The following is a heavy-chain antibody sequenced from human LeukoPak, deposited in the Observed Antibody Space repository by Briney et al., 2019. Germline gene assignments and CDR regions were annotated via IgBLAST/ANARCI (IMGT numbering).Heavy chain of an antibody. CDR1: GFTFSTYW. Sequence: PGGSLRLSCVASGFTFSTYWMSWVRQVPGMGLEWVANIKQDGSHIYYVDSLKGRFTISRDNAKNSLYLQMNSLRVEDTAVYYCARIGYSSSSFDYWGQGTLVTVSS. CDR3: ARIGYSSSSFDY. J-gene: IGHJ4*02. D-gene: IGHD6-6*01. CDR2: IKQDGSHI. V-gene: IGHV3-7*01.